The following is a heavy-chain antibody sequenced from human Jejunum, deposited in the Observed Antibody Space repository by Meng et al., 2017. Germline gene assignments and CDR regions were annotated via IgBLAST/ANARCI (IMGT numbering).Heavy chain of an antibody. CDR1: GYTFSDLS. J-gene: IGHJ4*02. D-gene: IGHD3-22*01. CDR3: ATQVAYYYDGSGDNYFDY. V-gene: IGHV1-24*01. CDR2: FDSEDDET. Sequence: ASVKVSCKVSGYTFSDLSIHWVRQAPGKGLEWMGGFDSEDDETIYAQKFRGRVTMTEDRFTDTAYMELSSMRSDDTAVYYCATQVAYYYDGSGDNYFDYWGQGALVT.